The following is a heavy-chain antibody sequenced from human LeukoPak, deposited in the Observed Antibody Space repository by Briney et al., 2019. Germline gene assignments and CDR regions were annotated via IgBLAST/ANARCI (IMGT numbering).Heavy chain of an antibody. J-gene: IGHJ5*02. CDR3: ARHEYSGSYYGLSWFDP. D-gene: IGHD1-26*01. V-gene: IGHV4-61*02. CDR2: IYTSGST. CDR1: GGSISSGSYY. Sequence: SQTLSLTCTVSGGSISSGSYYWSWIRQPAGKGLEWIGRIYTSGSTNYNPSLKSRVTISVDTSKNQLSLKLSSLTAADTAVYYCARHEYSGSYYGLSWFDPWGQGALVTVSS.